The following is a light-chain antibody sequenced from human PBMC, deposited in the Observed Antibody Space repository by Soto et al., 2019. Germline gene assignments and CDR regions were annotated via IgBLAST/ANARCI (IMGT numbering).Light chain of an antibody. Sequence: DIQMTQSPSTLSASVGDRVTITCRASQSISSWLAWYQQKPGKAPNLLIYDASTLESGVPSRFSGSGSGTEFTLTISSLQPDDFATYYCQQYDSYPWTFGQGTEVEIK. J-gene: IGKJ1*01. CDR2: DAS. V-gene: IGKV1-5*01. CDR3: QQYDSYPWT. CDR1: QSISSW.